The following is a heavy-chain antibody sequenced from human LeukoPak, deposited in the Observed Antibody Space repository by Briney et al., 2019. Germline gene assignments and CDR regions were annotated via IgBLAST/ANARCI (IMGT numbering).Heavy chain of an antibody. CDR3: ASGDLRYSSGRDDFFQH. V-gene: IGHV1-69*06. CDR1: GGTFSSYA. J-gene: IGHJ1*01. Sequence: EASVKVSCKASGGTFSSYAVSWVRQAPGQGLEWMGGIIPIFGTANYAQKFQGRVTITADKSTSTAYMELSSLRSEDTAVYYCASGDLRYSSGRDDFFQHWGQGTLVTVSS. CDR2: IIPIFGTA. D-gene: IGHD6-19*01.